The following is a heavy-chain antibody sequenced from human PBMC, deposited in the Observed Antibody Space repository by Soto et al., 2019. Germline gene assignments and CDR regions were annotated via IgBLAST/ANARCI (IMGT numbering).Heavy chain of an antibody. V-gene: IGHV6-1*01. CDR2: TYYRSKWYN. Sequence: QVQLQQSGPGLVKPSQTLSLTCAISGDSVSSNSAAWSWIRQSPSRGLEWLGRTYYRSKWYNDYEVSVKSRITINADTYKHQVSLPLHSVTPEDTAVYYCERGSYTCTWSWGQGTLVTVSS. CDR3: ERGSYTCTWS. D-gene: IGHD3-16*01. CDR1: GDSVSSNSAA. J-gene: IGHJ5*02.